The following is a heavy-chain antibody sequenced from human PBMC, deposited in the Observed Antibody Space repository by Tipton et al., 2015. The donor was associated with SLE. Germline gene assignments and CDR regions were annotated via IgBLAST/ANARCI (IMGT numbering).Heavy chain of an antibody. CDR3: ARGPGYGLGSNYFDY. Sequence: TLSLTCTVSGGSISSSRYYWGWIRQPPGKGLEWIGIISYSGSTYYNPSLKSRLTISVDTSKNQFSLKLTSLTAADTAVYYCARGPGYGLGSNYFDYWGQGTLVTVSS. CDR2: ISYSGST. J-gene: IGHJ4*02. V-gene: IGHV4-39*07. D-gene: IGHD3-10*01. CDR1: GGSISSSRYY.